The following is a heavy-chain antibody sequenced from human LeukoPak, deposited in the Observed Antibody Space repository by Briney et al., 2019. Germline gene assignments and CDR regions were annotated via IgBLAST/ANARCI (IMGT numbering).Heavy chain of an antibody. V-gene: IGHV3-23*01. CDR3: AKGGRGFSYGSLDY. D-gene: IGHD5-18*01. CDR1: GFTFSIYA. J-gene: IGHJ4*02. CDR2: ISGSGGTA. Sequence: PGGFLRLSCAASGFTFSIYAMSWVRQAPGKGLEWVSAISGSGGTAYYADSVKGRFTTSRDNSKNTLYLQMNSLRAEDTAVYYCAKGGRGFSYGSLDYWGQGTLVTVSS.